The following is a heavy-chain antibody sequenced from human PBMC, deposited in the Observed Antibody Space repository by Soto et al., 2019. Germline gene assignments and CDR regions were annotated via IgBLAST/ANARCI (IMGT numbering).Heavy chain of an antibody. CDR3: ARDDPTEALDY. CDR2: VYYSGST. V-gene: IGHV4-61*01. Sequence: SETLSLTCTVSGDSVSSGTYFWSWIRQPPGKGLEWIGYVYYSGSTNYNPTLKSRLTMSVDTSKNQFSLKLSSVTAADTAVYYCARDDPTEALDYWGQGTLVTVSS. CDR1: GDSVSSGTYF. J-gene: IGHJ4*02.